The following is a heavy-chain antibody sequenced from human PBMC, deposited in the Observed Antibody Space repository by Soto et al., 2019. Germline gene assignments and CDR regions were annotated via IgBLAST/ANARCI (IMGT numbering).Heavy chain of an antibody. Sequence: QVQLQESGPGLVKPSQPRSLPCTVSVASINTGDYYWPWIRRPPGKGLEWIGFIFHTGSTNYNPSLRSRVTFSIDMSKNQFSLALTSVTAADTAVYYCVRRSGWSPNWIDPWGQGTLVTVSS. CDR3: VRRSGWSPNWIDP. CDR2: IFHTGST. V-gene: IGHV4-30-4*01. D-gene: IGHD3-22*01. J-gene: IGHJ5*02. CDR1: VASINTGDYY.